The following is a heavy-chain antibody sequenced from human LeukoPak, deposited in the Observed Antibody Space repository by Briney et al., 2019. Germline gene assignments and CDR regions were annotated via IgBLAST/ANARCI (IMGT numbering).Heavy chain of an antibody. V-gene: IGHV4-4*07. J-gene: IGHJ3*02. Sequence: SETLSLTCTVSGGSISSYYWSWIRQPAGKGLEWIGRIYTSGSTNYNPSLKSRVTMSVDTSKNQFSLKLSSVTAADTAVYYRARAVRYNWNYDGAFDIWGQGTMVTVSS. D-gene: IGHD1-7*01. CDR1: GGSISSYY. CDR2: IYTSGST. CDR3: ARAVRYNWNYDGAFDI.